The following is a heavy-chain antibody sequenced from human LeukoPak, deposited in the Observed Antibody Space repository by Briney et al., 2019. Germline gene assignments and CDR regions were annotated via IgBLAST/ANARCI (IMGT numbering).Heavy chain of an antibody. Sequence: GGSLRLSCAASGLTFSTYGMSWVRQAPGKGLEWVSVISGSGGSTYYADSVKGRFTISRDNSKNTLYLQMSSLRVEDTAIYYCAKERYCSGGNCYPDDNWGQGTLVTVSS. CDR3: AKERYCSGGNCYPDDN. D-gene: IGHD2-15*01. V-gene: IGHV3-23*01. CDR1: GLTFSTYG. J-gene: IGHJ4*02. CDR2: ISGSGGST.